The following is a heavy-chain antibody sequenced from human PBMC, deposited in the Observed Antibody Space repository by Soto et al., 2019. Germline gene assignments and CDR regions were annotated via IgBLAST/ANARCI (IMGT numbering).Heavy chain of an antibody. D-gene: IGHD5-12*01. CDR2: ISAYNGNT. CDR3: ARNVGGYEGFDY. Sequence: ASVKVSCKTSGYTFTSYGISWVRQAPGQGLEWMGWISAYNGNTNYAQKLQGWVTMTRDTSISTAYMELSRLRSDDTAVYYCARNVGGYEGFDYWGQGTLVTVSS. J-gene: IGHJ4*02. V-gene: IGHV1-18*01. CDR1: GYTFTSYG.